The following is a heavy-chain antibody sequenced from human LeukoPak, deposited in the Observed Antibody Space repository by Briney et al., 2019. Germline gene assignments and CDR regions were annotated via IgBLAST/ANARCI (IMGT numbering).Heavy chain of an antibody. CDR1: GYTFTGYY. CDR3: ARVIYGMDV. CDR2: INPYNGNI. J-gene: IGHJ6*02. Sequence: ASVKVSCKASGYTFTGYYMHWVRQAPGQGLEWMGWINPYNGNINYAQKFWGRVIMTTDTSTSTAYMELRSLRSDDTAVYYCARVIYGMDVWGQGTTVIVS. V-gene: IGHV1-18*04.